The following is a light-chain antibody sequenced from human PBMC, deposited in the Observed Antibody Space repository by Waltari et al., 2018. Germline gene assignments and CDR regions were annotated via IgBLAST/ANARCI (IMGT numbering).Light chain of an antibody. CDR1: QSLTKRY. CDR2: GAS. CDR3: QQYGSSILYT. J-gene: IGKJ2*01. V-gene: IGKV3-20*01. Sequence: EVVLTQSPGTLSLSPGEKATLSCRASQSLTKRYLAWYQQKPGQAPRLLIYGASSRAAGSPDRFSGSGSGTDFTLTINRLEPDDFAVYYCQQYGSSILYTFGQGTKLEIK.